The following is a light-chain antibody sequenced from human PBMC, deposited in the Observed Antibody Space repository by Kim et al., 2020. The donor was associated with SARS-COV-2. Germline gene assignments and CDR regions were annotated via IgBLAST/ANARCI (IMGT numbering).Light chain of an antibody. CDR2: AAS. V-gene: IGKV1-39*01. CDR3: QQSYSTPPWT. J-gene: IGKJ1*01. CDR1: QSISSY. Sequence: DIQMTQSPSSLSASVGDRVTITCRASQSISSYLNWYQQKPGKAPKLLIYAASSLQSGVPSRFSGSGSGTHFTLTISSLQPEDFATYYCQQSYSTPPWTFGQGTKVDIK.